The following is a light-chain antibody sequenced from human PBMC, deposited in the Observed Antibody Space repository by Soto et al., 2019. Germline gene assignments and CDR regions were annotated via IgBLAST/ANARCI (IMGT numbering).Light chain of an antibody. CDR2: DVS. Sequence: QTVVTQPASVSGSPGQSITISCTGTSSDVGGYNYVSWYKQHPGKAPKLMIYDVSNRPSGVSTRFSGSKSGNTASLTISGLQAEDEADYYCTSYTSSTTRVVFGGGTKLTVL. CDR1: SSDVGGYNY. CDR3: TSYTSSTTRVV. V-gene: IGLV2-14*01. J-gene: IGLJ2*01.